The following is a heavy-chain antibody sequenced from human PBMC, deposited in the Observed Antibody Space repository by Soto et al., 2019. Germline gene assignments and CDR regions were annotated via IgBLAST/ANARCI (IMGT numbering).Heavy chain of an antibody. CDR2: IYHSGIT. D-gene: IGHD3-9*01. CDR3: ARMSLFYFFDS. V-gene: IGHV4-59*01. CDR1: SDSMTSYY. Sequence: SETLSLTCPVSSDSMTSYYCTWIRHPPGKGLECIGYIYHSGITNYNPSLKSRVTISLDTSKNQFSLRLSSVTAADRAVYYCARMSLFYFFDSWGQGTLVTVSS. J-gene: IGHJ4*01.